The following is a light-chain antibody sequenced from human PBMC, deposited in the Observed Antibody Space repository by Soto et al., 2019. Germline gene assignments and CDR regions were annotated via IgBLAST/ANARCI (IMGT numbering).Light chain of an antibody. CDR3: SGWDDSLHTVL. V-gene: IGLV1-44*01. CDR1: NSNIGSIT. Sequence: QSVLTQPPSVSGTPGQRVTISCSGSNSNIGSITVNWYLQRPGTAPKLLVYSHNLRPSGVPDRFSGSKSGTSASLTISGLQAEDEGDYYCSGWDDSLHTVLFGGGTKLTVL. J-gene: IGLJ2*01. CDR2: SHN.